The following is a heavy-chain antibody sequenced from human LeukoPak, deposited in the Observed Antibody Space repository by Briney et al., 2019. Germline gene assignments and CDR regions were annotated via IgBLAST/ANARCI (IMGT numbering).Heavy chain of an antibody. CDR2: ISGSGDST. CDR3: AKTPSAALFDY. CDR1: GFTFSSYV. V-gene: IGHV3-23*01. Sequence: GGSLRLSCAASGFTFSSYVMSWVRQAPGKGLEWVSAISGSGDSTYYADSVKGRFTVSRDNSKSTLYLQMNSLRAEDTAVYYCAKTPSAALFDYWGQGTPVTVSS. D-gene: IGHD2-2*01. J-gene: IGHJ4*02.